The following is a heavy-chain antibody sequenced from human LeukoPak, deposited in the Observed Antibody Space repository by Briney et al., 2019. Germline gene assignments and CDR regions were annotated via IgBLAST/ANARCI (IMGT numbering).Heavy chain of an antibody. Sequence: GGSLRLSCAASGFTVNSNYMSRVRQAPGKGLEWVSVIYSGGSTYYADSVKGRFTISRDNSKNTLYLQMNSLRAEDTAVYYCHSYGSGSYLPFDYWGQGTLVTVSS. CDR1: GFTVNSNY. CDR2: IYSGGST. J-gene: IGHJ4*02. V-gene: IGHV3-53*01. CDR3: HSYGSGSYLPFDY. D-gene: IGHD3-10*01.